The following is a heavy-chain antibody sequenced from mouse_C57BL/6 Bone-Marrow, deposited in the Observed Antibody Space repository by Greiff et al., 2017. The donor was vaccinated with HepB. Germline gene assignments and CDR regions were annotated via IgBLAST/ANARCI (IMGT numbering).Heavy chain of an antibody. CDR2: ISSGSSTI. Sequence: EVMLVESGGGLVKPGGSLKLSCAASGFTFSDYGMHWVRQAPEKGLEWVAYISSGSSTIYYADTVKGRFTISRDNAKNTLFLQMTSLRSEDTAMYYCARIYDGYYLYWYFDVWGTGTTVTVSS. J-gene: IGHJ1*03. CDR3: ARIYDGYYLYWYFDV. CDR1: GFTFSDYG. D-gene: IGHD2-3*01. V-gene: IGHV5-17*01.